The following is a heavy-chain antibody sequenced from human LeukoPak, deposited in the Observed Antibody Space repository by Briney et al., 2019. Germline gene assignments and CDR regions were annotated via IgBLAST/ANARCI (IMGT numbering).Heavy chain of an antibody. D-gene: IGHD5-12*01. CDR2: IYPGDSDT. CDR3: ARPGYSGYDGFDY. CDR1: GCSFTSYW. Sequence: GESLKISCKGSGCSFTSYWIGWVRQMPGKGLEWMGTIYPGDSDTRYSPSFQGQVTISADKSISTAYLQWSSLKASDTAMYYCARPGYSGYDGFDYWGQGTLVTVSS. J-gene: IGHJ4*02. V-gene: IGHV5-51*01.